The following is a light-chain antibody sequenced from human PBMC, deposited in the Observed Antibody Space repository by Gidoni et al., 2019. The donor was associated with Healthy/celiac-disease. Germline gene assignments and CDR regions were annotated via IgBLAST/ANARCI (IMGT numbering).Light chain of an antibody. J-gene: IGLJ2*01. CDR2: YDS. V-gene: IGLV3-21*04. CDR3: QVWDSRSDPVV. CDR1: NIGSKS. Sequence: SYVLTQPPSVSVAPGKTARITCGGNNIGSKSVHWYQQKPGQAPVLVIYYDSDRPSGIPERVSGSNSGNTATLTISRVEAGDEADYYCQVWDSRSDPVVVGGGTKLTVL.